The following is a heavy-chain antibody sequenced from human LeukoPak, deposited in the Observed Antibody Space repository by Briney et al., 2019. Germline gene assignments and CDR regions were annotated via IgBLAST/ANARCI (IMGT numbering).Heavy chain of an antibody. CDR3: ARGRYGTVSRGWFDP. V-gene: IGHV4-34*01. CDR2: INHSGST. Sequence: PSETLSLTCAVYGGSFSGYYWSWIRQPPGKGLEWIGEINHSGSTNYNPSLKSRVTISVDTSKNQFSLKLSSVTAADTAVYYCARGRYGTVSRGWFDPWGQGTLVTVSS. D-gene: IGHD1-1*01. J-gene: IGHJ5*02. CDR1: GGSFSGYY.